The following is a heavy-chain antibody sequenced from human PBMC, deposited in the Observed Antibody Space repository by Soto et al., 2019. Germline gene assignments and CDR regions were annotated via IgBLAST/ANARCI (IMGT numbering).Heavy chain of an antibody. CDR3: AKYNLFGSGTKDY. J-gene: IGHJ4*02. D-gene: IGHD3-10*01. Sequence: EVQLLESGGGLVQGGESLRLSCPASGFTFSNYPMSWVRQVPGKGMEWVSSISASGGSTYYADSVRGRFTISRDNSKNTLYLQMNILRAEDTAVYYCAKYNLFGSGTKDYWGQGTLVTVSS. CDR2: ISASGGST. V-gene: IGHV3-23*01. CDR1: GFTFSNYP.